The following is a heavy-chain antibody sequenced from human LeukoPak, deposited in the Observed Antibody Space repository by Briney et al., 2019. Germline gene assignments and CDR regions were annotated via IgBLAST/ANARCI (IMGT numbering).Heavy chain of an antibody. CDR2: MNPKSGNT. V-gene: IGHV1-8*01. Sequence: ASVKVSCKASGYTFTNYDINWARQATGQGPEWMGWMNPKSGNTGYAQKFQGRVTMTRNTSISTAYMELSSLRSDDTAVYYCARDQDIVVVVAALRQREMGGFDPWGQGTLVTVSS. D-gene: IGHD2-15*01. J-gene: IGHJ5*02. CDR1: GYTFTNYD. CDR3: ARDQDIVVVVAALRQREMGGFDP.